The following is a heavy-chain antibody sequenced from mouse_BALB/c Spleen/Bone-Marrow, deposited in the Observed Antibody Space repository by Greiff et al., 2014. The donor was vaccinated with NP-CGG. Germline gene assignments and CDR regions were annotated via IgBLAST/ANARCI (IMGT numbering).Heavy chain of an antibody. D-gene: IGHD1-1*01. CDR2: IDPYDSET. CDR3: ARWGTTVVDYFDV. J-gene: IGHJ1*02. CDR1: GYTFTNYW. Sequence: VNLVESGAELVRPGASVKLSCKASGYTFTNYWMNWVKQRPEQGLEWIGRIDPYDSETHSNQKFKDKAILTVDKSSSTAYMQLSSLTSEDSAVYYCARWGTTVVDYFDVWGAGTTVTVSS. V-gene: IGHV1-52*01.